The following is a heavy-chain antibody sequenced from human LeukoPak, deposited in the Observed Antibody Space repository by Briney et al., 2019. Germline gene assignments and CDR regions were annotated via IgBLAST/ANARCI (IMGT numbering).Heavy chain of an antibody. CDR3: AGFLRGYSYGYAFDI. V-gene: IGHV4-59*08. CDR2: IYYSGST. CDR1: GGSISSYY. Sequence: SSETLSLTCTVSGGSISSYYWSWIRQPPGKRLEWIGYIYYSGSTNYNPSLKSRVTISVDTSKNQFSLQLSSVTAADTAVYYCAGFLRGYSYGYAFDIWGQGTMVTVSS. D-gene: IGHD5-18*01. J-gene: IGHJ3*02.